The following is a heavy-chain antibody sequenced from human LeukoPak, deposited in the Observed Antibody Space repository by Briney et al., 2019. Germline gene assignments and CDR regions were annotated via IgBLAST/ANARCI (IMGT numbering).Heavy chain of an antibody. Sequence: HGESLNISCKGSGYSFTSYWIGWVRQMPGKGLEWRGSIYPCDSDTRYSPSFQCQVTISADKFISLAYLEWSCLKASDPAILSCGRQKGWNYGYYFYYYIDVWGKGPTVTVSS. CDR3: GRQKGWNYGYYFYYYIDV. CDR2: IYPCDSDT. V-gene: IGHV5-51*01. CDR1: GYSFTSYW. D-gene: IGHD1-7*01. J-gene: IGHJ6*03.